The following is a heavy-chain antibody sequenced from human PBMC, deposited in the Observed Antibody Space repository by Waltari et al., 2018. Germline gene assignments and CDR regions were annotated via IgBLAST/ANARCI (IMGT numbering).Heavy chain of an antibody. CDR3: ARGGGTFSKPQYFDS. J-gene: IGHJ4*02. V-gene: IGHV7-4-1*02. CDR1: GNISTTSG. D-gene: IGHD1-26*01. Sequence: QVHLVQSGSEVKKPGASVKVSCKSSGNISTTSGINWVRQAPGQGLEWMGWINTNTGNPMYVQGFTGRYVFSLDTSVRTAYLQISSLKAEDSGIYYCARGGGTFSKPQYFDSWGQGTRVTVSS. CDR2: INTNTGNP.